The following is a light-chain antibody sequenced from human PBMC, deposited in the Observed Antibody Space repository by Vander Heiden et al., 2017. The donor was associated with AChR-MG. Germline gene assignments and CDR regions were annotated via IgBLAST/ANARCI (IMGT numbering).Light chain of an antibody. V-gene: IGLV3-1*01. J-gene: IGLJ2*01. CDR3: QAWDSSTVV. CDR1: TLGDKY. CDR2: QDN. Sequence: SYELTQPPSVSVSAGQTASITCSGATLGDKYACWYQQKPGQSPVVVIYQDNKRPSRIPERFSGSNAGNTATLTISGTQAVDEADYYCQAWDSSTVVFGGGTKLTVL.